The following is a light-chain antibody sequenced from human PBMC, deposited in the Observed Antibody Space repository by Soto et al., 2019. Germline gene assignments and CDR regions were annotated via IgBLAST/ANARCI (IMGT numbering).Light chain of an antibody. Sequence: DIQMTQSPSSLSASVGDRVTITCQASQGISNYLAWYQLKPGKVPNLLIYAASTLQSGVPSRFSGSGSGTDFTLTISSLQPEDVATYYCQKYNSAPLWAFGQGTKVDIK. J-gene: IGKJ1*01. V-gene: IGKV1-27*01. CDR3: QKYNSAPLWA. CDR2: AAS. CDR1: QGISNY.